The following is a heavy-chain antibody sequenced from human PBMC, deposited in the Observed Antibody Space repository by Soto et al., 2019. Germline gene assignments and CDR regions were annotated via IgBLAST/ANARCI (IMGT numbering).Heavy chain of an antibody. CDR2: IKQDGSEE. D-gene: IGHD6-13*01. Sequence: EVQLVESGGGLVQPGGSLRLSCVDSGFTFSRYWMSWVHQAPVKGLEWVGNIKQDGSEENYVDSVKGRFTISRDNAKNSIYLQMNSLRAEDTAVYYCARIAASGRGWDVWGQGTTVVVSS. CDR1: GFTFSRYW. V-gene: IGHV3-7*01. J-gene: IGHJ6*02. CDR3: ARIAASGRGWDV.